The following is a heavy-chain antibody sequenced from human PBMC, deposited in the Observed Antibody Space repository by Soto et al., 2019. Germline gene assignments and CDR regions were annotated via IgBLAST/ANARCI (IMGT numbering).Heavy chain of an antibody. V-gene: IGHV3-48*01. D-gene: IGHD2-2*01. CDR3: VRAECPSCYGFQH. Sequence: GGSLRLSCVASGFTLSSYSMNWVRQAPGKGLEWVSRISGTSSTKDYADSVKGRFTISRDNAKSSLYLQMDSLRAEDTGMYYCVRAECPSCYGFQHWGQGTLVTVSS. CDR2: ISGTSSTK. J-gene: IGHJ1*01. CDR1: GFTLSSYS.